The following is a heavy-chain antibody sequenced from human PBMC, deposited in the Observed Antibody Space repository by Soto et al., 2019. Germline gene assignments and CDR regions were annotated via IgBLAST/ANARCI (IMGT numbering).Heavy chain of an antibody. CDR2: INVDGNTI. CDR1: GFSFSTYW. J-gene: IGHJ1*01. V-gene: IGHV3-74*01. Sequence: EVQLVESGGGLVQPGGSLRLSCAASGFSFSTYWMYWVRQATGKGLVLVSRINVDGNTINYADSVKGRFTVSRDNAKNTLYLQMNSLRAEDTAVYYCARDEGRQGPEYFHHWGQGTLVTVSS. CDR3: ARDEGRQGPEYFHH.